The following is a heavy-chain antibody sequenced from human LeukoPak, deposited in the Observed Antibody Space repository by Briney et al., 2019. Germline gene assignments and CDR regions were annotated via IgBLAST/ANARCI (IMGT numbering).Heavy chain of an antibody. CDR3: ARGPNWGFTLGSFDY. CDR1: GFTFSSYS. V-gene: IGHV3-21*01. J-gene: IGHJ4*02. Sequence: PGGSLRLSCAASGFTFSSYSMNWVRQAPGKGLEWVSSISSSSSYIYYADSVKGRFTISRDNAKNSLYLQMNSLRAEDTAVYYCARGPNWGFTLGSFDYWGQGTLVTVSS. CDR2: ISSSSSYI. D-gene: IGHD7-27*01.